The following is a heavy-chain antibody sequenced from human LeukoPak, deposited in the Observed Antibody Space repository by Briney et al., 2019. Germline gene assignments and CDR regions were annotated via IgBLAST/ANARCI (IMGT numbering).Heavy chain of an antibody. CDR3: ASRGR. CDR2: INHSGST. Sequence: SETLSLTCTVSGGSISDYSWSWIRQPPGKGLEWIGEINHSGSTNYNPSLKSRVSISIDTSKNQFSLNLTSVTAADTAVYYCASRGRWGQGTLVTVSS. CDR1: GGSISDYS. V-gene: IGHV4-34*01. D-gene: IGHD1-26*01. J-gene: IGHJ4*02.